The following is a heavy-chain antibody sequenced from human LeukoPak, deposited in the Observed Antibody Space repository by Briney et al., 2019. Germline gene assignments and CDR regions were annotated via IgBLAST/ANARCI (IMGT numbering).Heavy chain of an antibody. Sequence: PGGSLRLSCAASGFTFSSYWMHWVRQAPGKGLVWVSRINGDGSTTTYVDSVKGRFTISRDNAKNTVYLQMNSLRVDDTAVYYCASIVVVWPRWFDPWGQGTLVTVSS. V-gene: IGHV3-74*01. D-gene: IGHD3-22*01. CDR1: GFTFSSYW. CDR3: ASIVVVWPRWFDP. CDR2: INGDGSTT. J-gene: IGHJ5*02.